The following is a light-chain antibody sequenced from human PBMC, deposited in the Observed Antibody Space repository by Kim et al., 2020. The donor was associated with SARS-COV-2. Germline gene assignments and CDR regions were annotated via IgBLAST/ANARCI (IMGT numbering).Light chain of an antibody. CDR1: SSDVCAYNY. V-gene: IGLV2-8*01. J-gene: IGLJ3*02. CDR3: SSYAGSTWV. CDR2: EVS. Sequence: PSKSATLSLSGASSDVCAYNYVSWYQQHPGKAPKVMIYEVSNRPSGVPDRFSGSKSGNTASLTVSGLQAEDEAVYYCSSYAGSTWVFGGGTQLTVL.